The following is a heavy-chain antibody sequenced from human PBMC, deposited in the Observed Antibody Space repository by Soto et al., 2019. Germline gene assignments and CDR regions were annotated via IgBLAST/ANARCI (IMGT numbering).Heavy chain of an antibody. Sequence: GGSLRLSCAASGFTFTNYAMNWVRQAPGKGLEWVSTISGSGASTYYADSVKGRLTISRDNSKNTLYLQVNSLRAEDTAIYYCAKDHSDGMVIIDESWLDPWGQGTLVTVSS. D-gene: IGHD3-3*01. CDR2: ISGSGAST. CDR1: GFTFTNYA. V-gene: IGHV3-23*01. J-gene: IGHJ5*02. CDR3: AKDHSDGMVIIDESWLDP.